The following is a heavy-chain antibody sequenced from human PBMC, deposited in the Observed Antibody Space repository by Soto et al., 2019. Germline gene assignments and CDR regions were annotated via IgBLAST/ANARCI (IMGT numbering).Heavy chain of an antibody. D-gene: IGHD4-17*01. J-gene: IGHJ4*02. V-gene: IGHV1-46*01. CDR3: ARTLYGDYVDY. Sequence: ASVKVSCKASGYTFTSYYMHWVRQAPGQGLEWMGIINPSGGSTSYAQKFQGRVTMTRNTSISTAYMELSSLRSEDTAVYYCARTLYGDYVDYWGRGTLVIISS. CDR1: GYTFTSYY. CDR2: INPSGGST.